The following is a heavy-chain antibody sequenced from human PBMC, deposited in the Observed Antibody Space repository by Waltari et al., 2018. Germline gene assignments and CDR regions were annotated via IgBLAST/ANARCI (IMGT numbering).Heavy chain of an antibody. CDR3: ARQDYYYVKGYFDL. V-gene: IGHV4-39*01. CDR1: GGSSISAAYY. CDR2: MYYSGST. J-gene: IGHJ2*01. Sequence: QLQLQESGTGLVKPSETLSLTCVVSGGSSISAAYYWGWVRQPPGKGLEFIGSMYYSGSTYYNPSLKSRVTISVDTSQNQFSLRLSSVTAADTAVYYCARQDYYYVKGYFDLWGRGTLVTVSS. D-gene: IGHD3-22*01.